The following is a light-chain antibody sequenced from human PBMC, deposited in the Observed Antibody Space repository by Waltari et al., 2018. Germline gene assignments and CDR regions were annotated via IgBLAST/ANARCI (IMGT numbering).Light chain of an antibody. CDR2: GAS. CDR3: QQYDGSSVT. V-gene: IGKV3-20*01. Sequence: EIVFTQSAGSLSLSPGEKATLSCRASQTISGSLLTWYQQKPGQAPRLLIYGASSMATAIPDRFSGSGSGTDFTLTISRLEPEDFAVYYCQQYDGSSVTFGGGTKVEIK. J-gene: IGKJ4*01. CDR1: QTISGSL.